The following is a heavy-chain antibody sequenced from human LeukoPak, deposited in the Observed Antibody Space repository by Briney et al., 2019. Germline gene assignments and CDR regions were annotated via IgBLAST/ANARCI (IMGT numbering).Heavy chain of an antibody. D-gene: IGHD3-9*01. CDR1: GGSINSYY. J-gene: IGHJ4*02. CDR2: IFTSGST. CDR3: ARQYYDILTGHSDSYYFDY. Sequence: SETLSLTCSVSGGSINSYYWSWIRQPPGKGPEWIGYIFTSGSTSYNPSLKSRVTLSLDTSKKQFSLNLSSVTAADTAVYYCARQYYDILTGHSDSYYFDYWGQGTLVTVSS. V-gene: IGHV4-4*09.